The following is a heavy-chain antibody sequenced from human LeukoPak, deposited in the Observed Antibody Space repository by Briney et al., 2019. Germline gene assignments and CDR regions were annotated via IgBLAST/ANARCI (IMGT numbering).Heavy chain of an antibody. CDR2: INSDGSST. CDR3: ALGSASGILDF. Sequence: PGGSLRLSCAASGFTFSSYWMHWVRQAPGKGLVWVSRINSDGSSTSYADSVKGRFTISRDNAKSMLYLEMNSLRDEDTAVYYCALGSASGILDFWGQGTLVIVSS. V-gene: IGHV3-74*01. D-gene: IGHD3-10*01. J-gene: IGHJ4*02. CDR1: GFTFSSYW.